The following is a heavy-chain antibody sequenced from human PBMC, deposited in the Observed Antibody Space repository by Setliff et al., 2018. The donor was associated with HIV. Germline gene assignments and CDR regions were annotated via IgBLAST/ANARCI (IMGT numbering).Heavy chain of an antibody. CDR3: AREADGIDS. D-gene: IGHD6-19*01. Sequence: SETLSLTCSVSGGSISGSTHYWGWIRQPPGKGLEWIGSSHYTGNSYSDPSLKSRLSISVDTSKNHISLKLTSVTAADTAVYYCAREADGIDSWGQGTLVTVSS. V-gene: IGHV4-39*02. CDR1: GGSISGSTHY. J-gene: IGHJ4*02. CDR2: SHYTGNS.